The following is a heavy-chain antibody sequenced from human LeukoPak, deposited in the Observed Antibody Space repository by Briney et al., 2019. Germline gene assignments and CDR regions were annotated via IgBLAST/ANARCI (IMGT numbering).Heavy chain of an antibody. V-gene: IGHV3-23*01. CDR2: ISGSGGST. Sequence: GGSLRLSCAASGFTFSSHAMTWVRQAPGKGLEWVSAISGSGGSTYYADSVKGRFTISRDNSKNTLYLQMNSLRAEDTAVYYCAKDHYDFWSGYLNYWGQGTLVTVSS. CDR1: GFTFSSHA. D-gene: IGHD3-3*01. J-gene: IGHJ4*02. CDR3: AKDHYDFWSGYLNY.